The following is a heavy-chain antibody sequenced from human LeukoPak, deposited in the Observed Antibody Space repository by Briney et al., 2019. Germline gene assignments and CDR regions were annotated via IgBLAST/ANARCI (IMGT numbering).Heavy chain of an antibody. CDR2: IYYSGST. D-gene: IGHD3-22*01. J-gene: IGHJ4*02. Sequence: SETLSLTCTVSGGSISSSSYYWGWIRQPPGKGLEWIGSIYYSGSTYYNPSLKSRVTISVDTSKNQFSLKLSSVTAADTAVYYCASAPYYYDSSGPFDYWGQGTLVTVSS. CDR1: GGSISSSSYY. V-gene: IGHV4-39*07. CDR3: ASAPYYYDSSGPFDY.